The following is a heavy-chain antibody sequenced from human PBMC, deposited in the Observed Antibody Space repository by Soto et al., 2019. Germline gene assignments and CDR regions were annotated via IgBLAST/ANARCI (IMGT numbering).Heavy chain of an antibody. J-gene: IGHJ5*02. V-gene: IGHV4-39*01. CDR3: ARHRASIAARTNWFDP. Sequence: QLQLQESGPGLVKPSETLSLTCTVSGGSISSSSYYWGWIRQPPGKGLEWIGSSYYSGSTYYNLSLKSRVTISVDTSKNQFSLKLSSVTAADTAVYYCARHRASIAARTNWFDPWGQGTLVTVSS. CDR2: SYYSGST. D-gene: IGHD6-6*01. CDR1: GGSISSSSYY.